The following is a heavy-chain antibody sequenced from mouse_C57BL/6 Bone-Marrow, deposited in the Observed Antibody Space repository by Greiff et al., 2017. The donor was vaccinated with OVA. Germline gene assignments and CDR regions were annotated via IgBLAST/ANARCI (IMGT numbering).Heavy chain of an antibody. D-gene: IGHD1-1*01. J-gene: IGHJ4*01. Sequence: EVQLVESGAGLVKPGGSLKLSCAASGFTFTSYAMSWVRQTPEKRLEWVAYISSGGGDIYYADTVTGRFTISSDNARNTLYLQMSSLTSEDTAMYYCTRLVDAKDFYDQGTGVTVTA. CDR1: GFTFTSYA. V-gene: IGHV5-9-1*02. CDR3: TRLVDAKDF. CDR2: ISSGGGDI.